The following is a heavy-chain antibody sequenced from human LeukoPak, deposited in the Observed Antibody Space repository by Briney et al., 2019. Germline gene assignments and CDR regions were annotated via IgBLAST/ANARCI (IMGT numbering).Heavy chain of an antibody. CDR1: GGSFSGYY. CDR3: ARSPGSGYDLFDY. Sequence: PSETLSLTCAVYGGSFSGYYWSWIRQPPGKGLEWIGEINHSGGTNYNPSLKSRVTISVDTSKNQFSLKLSSVTAADTAVYYCARSPGSGYDLFDYWGQGTLVTVSS. CDR2: INHSGGT. V-gene: IGHV4-34*01. D-gene: IGHD5-12*01. J-gene: IGHJ4*02.